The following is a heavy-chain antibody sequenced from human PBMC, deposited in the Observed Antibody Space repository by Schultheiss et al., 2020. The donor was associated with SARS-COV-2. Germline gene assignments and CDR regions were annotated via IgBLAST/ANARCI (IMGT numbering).Heavy chain of an antibody. CDR2: IYYSGST. D-gene: IGHD3-10*01. Sequence: SETLSLTCTVSGGSISSGGYYWSWIRQHPGKGLEWIGYIYYSGSTYYNPSLKSLVTISVDTSKNQFSLKLSSVTAADTAVYYCARDRGEGYYFDYWGQGTLVTVSS. CDR3: ARDRGEGYYFDY. V-gene: IGHV4-31*01. J-gene: IGHJ4*02. CDR1: GGSISSGGYY.